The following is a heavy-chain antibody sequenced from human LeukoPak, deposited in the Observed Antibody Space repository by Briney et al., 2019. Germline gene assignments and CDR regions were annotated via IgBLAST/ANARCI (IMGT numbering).Heavy chain of an antibody. D-gene: IGHD3-22*01. CDR3: ARDYYDSSGYYHGGH. J-gene: IGHJ4*02. CDR2: INPSGGST. V-gene: IGHV1-46*01. Sequence: ASVKVSCKASGYSFTSYGVHWVRQAPGQGLEWMGIINPSGGSTTYAQNFQGRVTMTGDTSTGAVYMELSSLRSEDTAVYYCARDYYDSSGYYHGGHWGQGTLGTVTS. CDR1: GYSFTSYG.